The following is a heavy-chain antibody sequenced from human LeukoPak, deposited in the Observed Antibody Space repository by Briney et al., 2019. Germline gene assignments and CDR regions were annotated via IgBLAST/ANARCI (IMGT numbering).Heavy chain of an antibody. Sequence: GGSLRLSCAASGFTFSSYAMNWVRQPPGKGLEWVSAISGSGNTTPYADSVKGRFTISRDNSRNTLYLQMNSLRAEDTAVYCCAKVFTYPAGGLSRTFDYWGLGTLVTVSS. CDR1: GFTFSSYA. CDR3: AKVFTYPAGGLSRTFDY. V-gene: IGHV3-23*01. J-gene: IGHJ4*02. D-gene: IGHD1-26*01. CDR2: ISGSGNTT.